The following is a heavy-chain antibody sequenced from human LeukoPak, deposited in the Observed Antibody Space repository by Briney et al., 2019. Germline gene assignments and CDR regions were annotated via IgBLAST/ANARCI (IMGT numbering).Heavy chain of an antibody. D-gene: IGHD3-22*01. V-gene: IGHV1-58*02. J-gene: IGHJ4*02. CDR2: IVVGSGNT. Sequence: GASVTVSCMASGFTFTSSAMQWVRQARGQRLEWIGWIVVGSGNTNYAQKFQERVTITRDMSTSTAYMELSSLRSEDTAVYYCAALYYYDSSGKTFDYWGQGTLVTVSS. CDR1: GFTFTSSA. CDR3: AALYYYDSSGKTFDY.